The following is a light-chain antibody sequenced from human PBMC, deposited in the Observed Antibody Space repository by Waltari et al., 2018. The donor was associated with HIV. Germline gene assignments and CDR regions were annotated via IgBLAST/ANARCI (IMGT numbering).Light chain of an antibody. CDR3: AAWDDSLNGNV. CDR1: SSNIGSNP. V-gene: IGLV1-44*01. Sequence: QSVVTQPPSASGTPGQRVTISCSGSSSNIGSNPVHWYQQIPGTAPKPPIYSTKQRPSGVPDRFSGSKSGTSASLASSGLQSEDEADYYCAAWDDSLNGNVFGTGTKVTVL. J-gene: IGLJ1*01. CDR2: STK.